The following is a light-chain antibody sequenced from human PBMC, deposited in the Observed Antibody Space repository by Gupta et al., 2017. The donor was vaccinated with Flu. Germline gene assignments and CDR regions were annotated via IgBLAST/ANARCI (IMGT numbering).Light chain of an antibody. CDR1: SGSIANYY. CDR2: DDG. V-gene: IGLV6-57*03. J-gene: IGLJ3*02. CDR3: KSYGDGYTV. Sequence: NFMLTQPHSVSESPGKTVTISCTRSSGSIANYYLQWYQQRQGSAPTTVIEDDGQRPSGGPDRFACSIYSSYKYDYLTISGLTTEDEADYYCKSYGDGYTVFGGGTKLTVL.